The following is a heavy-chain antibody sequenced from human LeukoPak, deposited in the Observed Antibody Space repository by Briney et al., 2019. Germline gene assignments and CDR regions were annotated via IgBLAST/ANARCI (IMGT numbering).Heavy chain of an antibody. J-gene: IGHJ3*02. D-gene: IGHD3-10*01. CDR2: IKSKADGGTT. Sequence: PGGSLRLSCAASGFTFSNYWMTWVRQAPGKGLEWVGRIKSKADGGTTDYAAPVKGRFTISRDDSKNTLYLQMNSLKTEDTAVYYCTTDGPRNMVRGVIIFGPHLSDAFDIWGQGTMVTVSS. CDR3: TTDGPRNMVRGVIIFGPHLSDAFDI. CDR1: GFTFSNYW. V-gene: IGHV3-15*01.